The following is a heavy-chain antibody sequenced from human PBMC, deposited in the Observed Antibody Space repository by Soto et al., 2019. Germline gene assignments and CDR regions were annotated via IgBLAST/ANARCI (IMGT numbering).Heavy chain of an antibody. Sequence: PGGSLRLSCAASGFTFGAYVMPWVRQAPGKGLEWVAHISYDGNNKYSADSVKGRFTISRDNFKNTLYLQMSSLRTDDTAVYYCVRDGPHIKLFGYGDYWGQGTLVTVSS. J-gene: IGHJ4*02. CDR3: VRDGPHIKLFGYGDY. CDR2: ISYDGNNK. D-gene: IGHD3-3*01. CDR1: GFTFGAYV. V-gene: IGHV3-30-3*01.